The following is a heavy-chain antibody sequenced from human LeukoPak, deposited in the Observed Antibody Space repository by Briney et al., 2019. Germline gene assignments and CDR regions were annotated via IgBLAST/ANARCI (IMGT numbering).Heavy chain of an antibody. D-gene: IGHD2-2*01. Sequence: ASVKVSCNASGYTFTGYYMHWVRQAPGQGLEWMGWINPNSGGTNYAQKFQGRVTMTRDTSISTAYMELSRLRSDDTAVYYCARMGTGIVVVPAAITVATNYFDYWGQGTLVTVSS. CDR1: GYTFTGYY. CDR3: ARMGTGIVVVPAAITVATNYFDY. CDR2: INPNSGGT. J-gene: IGHJ4*02. V-gene: IGHV1-2*02.